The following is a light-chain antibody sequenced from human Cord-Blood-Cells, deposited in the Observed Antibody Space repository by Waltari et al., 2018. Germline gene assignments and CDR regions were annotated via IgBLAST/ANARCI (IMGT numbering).Light chain of an antibody. Sequence: IKMPQSPSSLLAPLATRVPTTCRAIQSISSYLNWYQQKPGKAPKLLIYAASSLQSGVPSRFSGSGSGTDFTLTISSLQPEDFATYYCQQSYSTPLTFGGGTKVEIK. CDR1: QSISSY. V-gene: IGKV1-39*01. CDR3: QQSYSTPLT. CDR2: AAS. J-gene: IGKJ4*01.